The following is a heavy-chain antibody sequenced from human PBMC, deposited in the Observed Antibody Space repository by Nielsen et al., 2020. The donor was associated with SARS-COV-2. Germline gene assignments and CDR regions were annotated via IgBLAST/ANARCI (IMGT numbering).Heavy chain of an antibody. J-gene: IGHJ5*02. V-gene: IGHV3-21*01. CDR2: ISSSSSYI. D-gene: IGHD3-9*01. Sequence: GESLKISCVASGFTFSSYSMNWVRQAPGKGLEWVSSISSSSSYIYYADSVKGRFTISRDNAKNSLYLQMNSLRAEDTAVYYCARGKVDYDILTGYWGGIADWFDPWGQGTLVTVSS. CDR1: GFTFSSYS. CDR3: ARGKVDYDILTGYWGGIADWFDP.